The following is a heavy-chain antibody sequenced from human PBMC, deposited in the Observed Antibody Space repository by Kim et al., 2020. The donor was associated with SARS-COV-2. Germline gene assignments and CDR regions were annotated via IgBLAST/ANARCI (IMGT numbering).Heavy chain of an antibody. CDR2: INQDGSKQ. Sequence: GGSLRLSCTASVFTFTTYWMSWVRQAPGKGLEWVANINQDGSKQYYVDSVKGRFIISRDNAKNSLYLQMNSLRADDTAGYYCARAAWGSVDSWGQGTLLIVSP. D-gene: IGHD7-27*01. V-gene: IGHV3-7*03. J-gene: IGHJ4*02. CDR3: ARAAWGSVDS. CDR1: VFTFTTYW.